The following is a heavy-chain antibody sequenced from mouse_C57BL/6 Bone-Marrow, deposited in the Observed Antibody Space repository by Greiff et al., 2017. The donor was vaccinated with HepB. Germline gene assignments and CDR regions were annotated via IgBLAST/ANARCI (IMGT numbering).Heavy chain of an antibody. V-gene: IGHV1-26*01. D-gene: IGHD3-1*01. CDR3: AKGGGSLD. J-gene: IGHJ2*01. CDR1: GYTFTDYY. Sequence: EVQLQQSGPELVKPGASVKISCKASGYTFTDYYMNWVKQSHGKSLEWIGDINPNNGGTSYNQKFKGKATLTVDKSSSTAYMEIRRLTSEDSAVYYCAKGGGSLDWGQGTTLSISS. CDR2: INPNNGGT.